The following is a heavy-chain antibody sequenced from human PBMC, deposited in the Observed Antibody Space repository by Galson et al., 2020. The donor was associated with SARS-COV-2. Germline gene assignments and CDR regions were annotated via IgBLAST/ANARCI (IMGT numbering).Heavy chain of an antibody. J-gene: IGHJ3*01. CDR1: GLTFINYD. Sequence: GESLKISCAGSGLTFINYDMNWVRQAPGKGLEWISYISDSGTNIYYADSVKGRCTISRDNATNSVYLQMTSLRAEDTAVYYCASPYLAAASFFGAFDLWCRGTLVTVSS. D-gene: IGHD6-13*01. CDR3: ASPYLAAASFFGAFDL. CDR2: ISDSGTNI. V-gene: IGHV3-48*03.